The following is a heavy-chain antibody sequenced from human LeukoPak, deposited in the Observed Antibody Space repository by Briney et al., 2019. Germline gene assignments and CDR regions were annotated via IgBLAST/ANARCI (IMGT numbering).Heavy chain of an antibody. CDR3: ARVGRDDAFDI. CDR2: IYYSGST. Sequence: SETLPLTCTVSGGSISSYYWSWIRQPPGKGLEWIGYIYYSGSTNYNPSLKSRVTISVDTSKNQFSLKLSSVTAADTAVYYCARVGRDDAFDIWGQGTMVTVSS. CDR1: GGSISSYY. V-gene: IGHV4-59*01. J-gene: IGHJ3*02.